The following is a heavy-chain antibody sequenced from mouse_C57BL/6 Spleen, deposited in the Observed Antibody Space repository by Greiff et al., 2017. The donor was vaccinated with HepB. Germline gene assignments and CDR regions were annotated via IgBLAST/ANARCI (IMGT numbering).Heavy chain of an antibody. D-gene: IGHD2-4*01. Sequence: EVKLMESGGGLVKPGGSLKLSCAASGFTFSSYAMSWVRQTPEKRLEWVATISDGGSYTYYPDNVKGRFTISRDNAKNNLYLQMSHLKSEDTAMYYCARDSIYYDYAWFAYWGQGTLVTVSA. CDR1: GFTFSSYA. CDR2: ISDGGSYT. V-gene: IGHV5-4*01. J-gene: IGHJ3*01. CDR3: ARDSIYYDYAWFAY.